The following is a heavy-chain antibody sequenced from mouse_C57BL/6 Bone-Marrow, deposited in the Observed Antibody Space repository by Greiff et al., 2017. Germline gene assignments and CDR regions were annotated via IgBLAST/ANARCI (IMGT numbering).Heavy chain of an antibody. V-gene: IGHV1-64*01. Sequence: QVQLQQPGAELVKPGASVKLSCKASGYTFTSYWMHWVKQRPGQGLEWIGMIHPNSGSTNYNEKFKSKATLTVDKSSSRSYMQHDSLTSEDSAVYYCARTGYMDYWGQGTTLTVAS. CDR1: GYTFTSYW. CDR3: ARTGYMDY. J-gene: IGHJ2*01. CDR2: IHPNSGST. D-gene: IGHD2-14*01.